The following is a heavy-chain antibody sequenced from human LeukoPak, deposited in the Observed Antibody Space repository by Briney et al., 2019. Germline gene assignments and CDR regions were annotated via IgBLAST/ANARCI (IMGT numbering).Heavy chain of an antibody. J-gene: IGHJ3*02. V-gene: IGHV3-48*01. CDR2: MSSSSSTI. Sequence: GGSLRLSCAASGFTFSSYSMNWIRQAPGKGLEWVSYMSSSSSTIYYADSVKGRFTISRDNAKNSLYLQMNSLRAEDTAVYYCARDPKLSAAAGIGAFDIWGQGTMVTVSS. CDR1: GFTFSSYS. CDR3: ARDPKLSAAAGIGAFDI. D-gene: IGHD6-13*01.